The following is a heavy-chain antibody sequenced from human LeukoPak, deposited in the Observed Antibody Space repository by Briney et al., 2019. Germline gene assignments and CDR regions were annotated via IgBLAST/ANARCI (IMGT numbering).Heavy chain of an antibody. J-gene: IGHJ5*02. CDR2: ISYDGSNK. CDR3: ARVLPDSRWIQPFDP. CDR1: RFTFRNYG. D-gene: IGHD5-18*01. V-gene: IGHV3-30*19. Sequence: GGSLRLSCAASRFTFRNYGMHWVRQAPGKGLEWVAVISYDGSNKYYADSVKGRFTISRDNSKNTLYLQMNSLRAEDTAVYYCARVLPDSRWIQPFDPWGQGTLVTVSS.